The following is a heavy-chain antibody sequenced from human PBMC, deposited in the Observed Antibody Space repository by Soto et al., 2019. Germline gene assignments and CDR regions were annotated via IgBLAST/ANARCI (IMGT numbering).Heavy chain of an antibody. CDR1: GVNFISYA. J-gene: IGHJ4*02. V-gene: IGHV3-23*01. CDR2: ISGSGGST. CDR3: AKDSSSQWLVLFFDY. D-gene: IGHD6-19*01. Sequence: GGSLRLSCAASGVNFISYAMSWVRQAPGKGLEWVSAISGSGGSTYYADSVKGRFTISRDNSKNTLYLQMNSLRAEDTAVYYCAKDSSSQWLVLFFDYWGQGTLVTVSS.